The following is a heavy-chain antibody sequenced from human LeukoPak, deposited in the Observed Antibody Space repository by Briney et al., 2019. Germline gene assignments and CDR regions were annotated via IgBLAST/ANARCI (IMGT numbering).Heavy chain of an antibody. D-gene: IGHD6-13*01. V-gene: IGHV1-18*01. CDR2: ISAYNGNT. CDR3: ARDFSASSWPYNWFDP. CDR1: GYTFTSYG. Sequence: ASVKVSCKASGYTFTSYGISWVRQAPGQGLEWMGWISAYNGNTNYAQKLQGRVTMTTDTSTSTAYMELRSLRSDDTAVYYCARDFSASSWPYNWFDPWGQGTLVTVSS. J-gene: IGHJ5*02.